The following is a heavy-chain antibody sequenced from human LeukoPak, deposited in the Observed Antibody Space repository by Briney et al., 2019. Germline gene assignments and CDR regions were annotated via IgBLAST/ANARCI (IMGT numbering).Heavy chain of an antibody. CDR3: ARDKIPFDY. CDR1: GYTFTDYY. V-gene: IGHV1-2*02. D-gene: IGHD2-2*02. CDR2: LNPNTGGT. J-gene: IGHJ4*02. Sequence: ASVKVSCKTSGYTFTDYYMHWVRQAPGQGLEWMGWLNPNTGGTNYVQKYQDRVTMTRDTSTSTAYMELTRLTSDDTAVYYCARDKIPFDYWGQGTLVTVSS.